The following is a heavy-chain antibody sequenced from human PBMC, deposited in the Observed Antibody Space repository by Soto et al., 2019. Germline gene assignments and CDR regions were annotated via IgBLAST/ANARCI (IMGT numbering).Heavy chain of an antibody. V-gene: IGHV3-30*18. CDR1: GFTFTNYG. CDR2: ISFDGSNT. D-gene: IGHD6-6*01. J-gene: IGHJ4*02. CDR3: TNTASKCDSSSPSSDY. Sequence: GGSLRLSCAASGFTFTNYGMHWVRQAPGKGPEWVAVISFDGSNTYYVDSVKGRFTISRDNSKNTLYLQVNCLRPEDTAIYYFTNTASKCDSSSPSSDYGGQETRYTVSP.